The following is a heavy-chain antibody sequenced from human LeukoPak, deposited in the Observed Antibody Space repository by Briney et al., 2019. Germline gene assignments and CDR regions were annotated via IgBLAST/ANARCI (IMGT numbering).Heavy chain of an antibody. V-gene: IGHV3-33*01. CDR1: GFTFRSYA. Sequence: GGSLRLSCAASGFTFRSYAIHWVRRAPGTGLEWVAVIWNDGSDKYYADSVKGRFTISRDNSKNTLYLQMNSLRANDTAVYYCARANTAMVTPDYWGQGTLVTVSS. CDR3: ARANTAMVTPDY. CDR2: IWNDGSDK. D-gene: IGHD5-18*01. J-gene: IGHJ4*02.